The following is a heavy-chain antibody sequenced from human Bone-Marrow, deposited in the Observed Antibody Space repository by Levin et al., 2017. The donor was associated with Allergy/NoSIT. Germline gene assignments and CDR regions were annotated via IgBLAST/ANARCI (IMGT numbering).Heavy chain of an antibody. D-gene: IGHD4-17*01. V-gene: IGHV4-38-2*02. CDR1: GYSISSDYY. CDR2: IYETGST. Sequence: SQTLSLTCAVSGYSISSDYYWGWIRQPPGKGLEWIGNIYETGSTKYNPSLKSRVTISVDTSKNQFSLQLNSVTAADTAVYFCARDGHGDYVGDDAFDIWGRGTVVTVSS. J-gene: IGHJ3*02. CDR3: ARDGHGDYVGDDAFDI.